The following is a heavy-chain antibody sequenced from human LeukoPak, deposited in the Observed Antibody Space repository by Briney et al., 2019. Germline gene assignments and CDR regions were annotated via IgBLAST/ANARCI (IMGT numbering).Heavy chain of an antibody. D-gene: IGHD6-19*01. Sequence: PGGSLRLSCAASGFSFSAYYMNWIRQAPGKGLEWVSHISTSGSTRQYADSVKGRFTISRDNSKNTLYLQMNSLRAEDTAVYYCAKEPAIKQWLVEGYWGQGTLVTVSS. CDR2: ISTSGSTR. CDR3: AKEPAIKQWLVEGY. V-gene: IGHV3-11*01. J-gene: IGHJ4*02. CDR1: GFSFSAYY.